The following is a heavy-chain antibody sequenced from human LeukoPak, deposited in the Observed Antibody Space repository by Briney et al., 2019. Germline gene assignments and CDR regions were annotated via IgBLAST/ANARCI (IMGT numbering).Heavy chain of an antibody. V-gene: IGHV3-33*01. CDR1: GFTFSSYG. D-gene: IGHD3-9*01. CDR3: ARDGDILTGHFNY. CDR2: IWFDGSVK. J-gene: IGHJ4*02. Sequence: PGRSLRLSCAASGFTFSSYGMHWVRQAPGEGLEWVAVIWFDGSVKYYTDSVKGRFIISRDNAKNSLYLQMNSLRAEDTAVYYCARDGDILTGHFNYWGQGTLVTVSS.